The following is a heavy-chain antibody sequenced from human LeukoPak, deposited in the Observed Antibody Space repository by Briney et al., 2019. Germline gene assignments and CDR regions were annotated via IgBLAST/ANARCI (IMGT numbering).Heavy chain of an antibody. D-gene: IGHD2-15*01. V-gene: IGHV3-7*01. CDR2: IKQDGSEK. CDR1: GFTFSSYG. CDR3: ARGILGYCSGGSCYENYYYMDV. J-gene: IGHJ6*03. Sequence: GGSLRLSCAASGFTFSSYGMHWVRQAPGKGLEWVTNIKQDGSEKYYVDSVKGRFTISRDNAKNSLYLQMNSLRAEDTAVYYCARGILGYCSGGSCYENYYYMDVWGKGTTVTVSS.